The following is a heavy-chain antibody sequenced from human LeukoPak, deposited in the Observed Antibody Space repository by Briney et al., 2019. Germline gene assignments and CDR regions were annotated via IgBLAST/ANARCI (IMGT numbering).Heavy chain of an antibody. Sequence: KPSETLSLTCTVSGGSISSYYWSWLRQPPGKGLEWVGYIYYSGSTNYNPSLKSRVTISVDTSKNQFSLKLSSVTAADTAVYYCARVSGSYYYFDYWGQGTLVTVSS. CDR3: ARVSGSYYYFDY. J-gene: IGHJ4*02. D-gene: IGHD1-26*01. CDR1: GGSISSYY. CDR2: IYYSGST. V-gene: IGHV4-59*01.